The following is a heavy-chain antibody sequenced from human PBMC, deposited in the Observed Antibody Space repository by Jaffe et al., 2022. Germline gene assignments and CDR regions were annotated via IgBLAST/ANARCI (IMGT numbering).Heavy chain of an antibody. V-gene: IGHV3-21*01. Sequence: EVQLVESGGGLVKPGGSLRLSCAASGFTFSSYSMNWVRQAPGKGLEWVSSISSSSSYIYYADSVKGRFTISRDNAKNSLYLQMNSLRAEDTAVYYCARRNLGYCSGGSCYSGYYFDYWGQGTLVTVSS. CDR3: ARRNLGYCSGGSCYSGYYFDY. CDR1: GFTFSSYS. J-gene: IGHJ4*02. CDR2: ISSSSSYI. D-gene: IGHD2-15*01.